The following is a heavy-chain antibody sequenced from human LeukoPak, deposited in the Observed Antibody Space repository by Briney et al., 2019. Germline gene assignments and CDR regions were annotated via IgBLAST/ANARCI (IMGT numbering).Heavy chain of an antibody. D-gene: IGHD4-17*01. CDR3: ARGYGDSIHFDY. CDR2: IKRDGSEK. Sequence: GGSLRLSCAASGFTFSSYWMSWVRQAPGKGLEWVANIKRDGSEKYYVDSVKGRFTISRDNAKNSLYLQMNSLRAEETAVYYCARGYGDSIHFDYWGQGTLVAVSS. J-gene: IGHJ4*02. V-gene: IGHV3-7*04. CDR1: GFTFSSYW.